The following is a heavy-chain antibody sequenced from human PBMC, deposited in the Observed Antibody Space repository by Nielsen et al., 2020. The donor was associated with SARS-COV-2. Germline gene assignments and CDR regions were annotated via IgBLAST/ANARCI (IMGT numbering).Heavy chain of an antibody. Sequence: SLKISCAASGFTFDDYAMHWVRQAPGKGLEWVSGIRWNSGSIGYADSVKGRFTISRDNAKNSLYLQMNSLRAEDTALYYCASMGGYSGYGYGMDVWGQGTTVTVSS. J-gene: IGHJ6*02. CDR3: ASMGGYSGYGYGMDV. V-gene: IGHV3-9*01. CDR1: GFTFDDYA. D-gene: IGHD5-12*01. CDR2: IRWNSGSI.